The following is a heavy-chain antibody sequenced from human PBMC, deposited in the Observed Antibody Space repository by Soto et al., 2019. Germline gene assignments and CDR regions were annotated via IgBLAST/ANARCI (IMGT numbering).Heavy chain of an antibody. Sequence: EVQVLESGGGLVQPGGSLRLSCAATGFTFSDFAMSWVRQAPGKGLEWVSRIYGGGNGPHYADSVKGRVTISRDNSKNTLYLQMNSLSAEETAVYYCAKMEGMDPWAYSFDYWGQGTLVTVSS. D-gene: IGHD2-2*03. CDR2: IYGGGNGP. V-gene: IGHV3-23*01. J-gene: IGHJ4*02. CDR1: GFTFSDFA. CDR3: AKMEGMDPWAYSFDY.